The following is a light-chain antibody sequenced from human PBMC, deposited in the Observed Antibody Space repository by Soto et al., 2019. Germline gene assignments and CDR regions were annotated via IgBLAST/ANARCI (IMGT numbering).Light chain of an antibody. J-gene: IGLJ1*01. CDR3: CSYAGSDTFAV. V-gene: IGLV2-11*01. Sequence: QSALTQPRSVSGSPGQSVTISCIGTSSDVGGYNRVSWYQQHPGKAPKVMIYDVSSRPSGVPHRFSGSKSGNTASLTISGLQAEDEADYSCCSYAGSDTFAVFGTGTKVTVL. CDR1: SSDVGGYNR. CDR2: DVS.